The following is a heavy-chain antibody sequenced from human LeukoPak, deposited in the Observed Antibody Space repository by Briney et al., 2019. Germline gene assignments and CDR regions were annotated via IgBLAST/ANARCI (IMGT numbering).Heavy chain of an antibody. CDR3: TRYYYDSSGYYYLFDY. CDR2: FRSKANSYAT. Sequence: GGSRRFSWAAPGFTFSGSAMHWFRQASGKGLEWVGRFRSKANSYATAYAASVKGRFTISRDDSKNTAYLQMNSLKTEDTAVYYCTRYYYDSSGYYYLFDYWGQGTLVTVSS. D-gene: IGHD3-22*01. CDR1: GFTFSGSA. J-gene: IGHJ4*02. V-gene: IGHV3-73*01.